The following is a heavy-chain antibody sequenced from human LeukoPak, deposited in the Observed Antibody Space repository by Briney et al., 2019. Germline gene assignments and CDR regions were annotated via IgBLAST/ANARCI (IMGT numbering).Heavy chain of an antibody. Sequence: PSETLSLTCSVSGVSISSRSYYWSWIRQPAGKRLEWLARTHASGSIHYNPSLKSRVTISVDTSKNDFSLSLTSVTAADTAIYFCARSARSDAFDIWGQGTIVTVAS. V-gene: IGHV4-61*02. J-gene: IGHJ3*02. CDR3: ARSARSDAFDI. CDR2: THASGSI. CDR1: GVSISSRSYY.